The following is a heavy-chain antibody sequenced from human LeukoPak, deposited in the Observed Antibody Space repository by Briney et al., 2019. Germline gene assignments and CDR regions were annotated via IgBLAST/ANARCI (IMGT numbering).Heavy chain of an antibody. Sequence: GGSLRLSCGGSGFTFGSYAMTWVRQAPGKGLEWVALISNDGSNKYHADSVKDRFTIARDNSKSTLYLQMNSLRAEDTAVYYCAKALYSRAWNKWGQGTLVIVSS. CDR2: ISNDGSNK. CDR3: AKALYSRAWNK. CDR1: GFTFGSYA. V-gene: IGHV3-30*18. D-gene: IGHD6-19*01. J-gene: IGHJ4*02.